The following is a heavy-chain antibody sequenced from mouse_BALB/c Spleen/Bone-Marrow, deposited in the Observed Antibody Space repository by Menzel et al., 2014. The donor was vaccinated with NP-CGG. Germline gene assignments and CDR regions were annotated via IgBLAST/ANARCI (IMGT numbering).Heavy chain of an antibody. V-gene: IGHV14-3*02. D-gene: IGHD1-1*01. CDR1: GFNIKDTY. CDR3: VRSREYYFDY. J-gene: IGHJ2*01. CDR2: IDPANGNT. Sequence: EVKLQESGAELVKPGASVKLSCTASGFNIKDTYMHWVKQRPEQGLEWIGGIDPANGNTKYDPKFQGKATITADTSSNTAYLQLSSLTSEDSAVYYCVRSREYYFDYWGQGTTLTVSS.